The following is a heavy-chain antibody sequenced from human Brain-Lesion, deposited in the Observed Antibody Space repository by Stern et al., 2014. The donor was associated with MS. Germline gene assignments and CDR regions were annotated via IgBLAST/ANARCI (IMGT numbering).Heavy chain of an antibody. J-gene: IGHJ4*02. CDR3: ARHDSVPRPSQLYSARDRGPGYFDY. Sequence: VQLEESGPGLVKPSETLSLTCTVSGGSISSSTYYWAWIRQPPGKGLEWIGNIYYSGFTYYNPSPKSRVTISVDMSKNQCSLKLSSVAAADTAIYYCARHDSVPRPSQLYSARDRGPGYFDYWGQGTLVTVSS. CDR2: IYYSGFT. D-gene: IGHD1-26*01. CDR1: GGSISSSTYY. V-gene: IGHV4-39*01.